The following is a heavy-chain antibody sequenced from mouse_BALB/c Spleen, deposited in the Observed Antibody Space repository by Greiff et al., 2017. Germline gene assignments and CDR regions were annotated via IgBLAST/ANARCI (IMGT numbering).Heavy chain of an antibody. V-gene: IGHV5-6-5*01. D-gene: IGHD1-1*01. J-gene: IGHJ3*01. Sequence: DVQLQESGGGLVKPGGSLKLSCAASGFTFSSYAMSWVRQTPEKRLEWVASISSGGSTYYPDSVKGRFTISRDNARNILYLQMSSLRSEDTAMYYCATYGSSLAWFAYWGQGTLVTVSA. CDR3: ATYGSSLAWFAY. CDR1: GFTFSSYA. CDR2: ISSGGST.